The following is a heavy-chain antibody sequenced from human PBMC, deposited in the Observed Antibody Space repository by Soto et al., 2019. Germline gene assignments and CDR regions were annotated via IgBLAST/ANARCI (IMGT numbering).Heavy chain of an antibody. D-gene: IGHD2-8*01. Sequence: ESGGGLVQPGGSLRLSCAASGFTFINYAMIWVRQAPGKGLEWVSTISGGGDGTYYADSVKGHFTISRDNSKNTLYLQMTSLRAEDTAIYYCAKKGLGSLKTFCSNSDCHYAFDLWGQGTVVTVSS. CDR2: ISGGGDGT. V-gene: IGHV3-23*01. J-gene: IGHJ3*01. CDR3: AKKGLGSLKTFCSNSDCHYAFDL. CDR1: GFTFINYA.